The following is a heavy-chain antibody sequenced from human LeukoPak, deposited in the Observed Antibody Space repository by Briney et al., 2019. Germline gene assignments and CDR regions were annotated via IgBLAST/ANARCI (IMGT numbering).Heavy chain of an antibody. Sequence: ASVKVSCKASGYTFTSYGISWVRQAPGQGLEWMGWISAYNGNTNYAQKLQGRVTMTTDTSTSTAYMELRSLRSEDTAVYYCARGDGYYDSSGYSRVFDYWGQGTLVTVSS. CDR1: GYTFTSYG. CDR2: ISAYNGNT. CDR3: ARGDGYYDSSGYSRVFDY. V-gene: IGHV1-18*01. J-gene: IGHJ4*02. D-gene: IGHD3-22*01.